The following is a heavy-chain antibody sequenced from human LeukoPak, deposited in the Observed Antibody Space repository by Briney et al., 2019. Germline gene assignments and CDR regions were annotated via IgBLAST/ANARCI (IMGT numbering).Heavy chain of an antibody. V-gene: IGHV3-66*01. CDR2: IYSGGIT. CDR3: ARTWNGAFDI. CDR1: GFTVSSNY. D-gene: IGHD1-1*01. Sequence: AATGFTVSSNYMNWVRQAPGMGPECVSVIYSGGITYYADSVKGRFTISRDNSKNTVYLQMSSLRAEDTAVYFCARTWNGAFDIWGQGTMVTVSS. J-gene: IGHJ3*02.